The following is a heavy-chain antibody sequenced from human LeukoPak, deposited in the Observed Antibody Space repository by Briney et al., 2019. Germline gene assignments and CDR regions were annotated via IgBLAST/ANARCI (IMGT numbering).Heavy chain of an antibody. J-gene: IGHJ4*02. CDR1: GFTLSNYW. D-gene: IGHD4/OR15-4a*01. V-gene: IGHV3-30*03. CDR2: ISYDGGKK. Sequence: GGSLRLSCAASGFTLSNYWMSWVRQAPGKGLEWVAIISYDGGKKDYADSVKGRFTISRDNSKNTLYLQMNSLRAEDTAVYYCARSGLSRFDYWGQGTLVTVSS. CDR3: ARSGLSRFDY.